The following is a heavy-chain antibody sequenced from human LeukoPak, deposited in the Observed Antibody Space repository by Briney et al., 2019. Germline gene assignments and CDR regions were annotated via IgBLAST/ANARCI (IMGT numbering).Heavy chain of an antibody. D-gene: IGHD6-13*01. CDR3: ARERQQLVGGWFDP. J-gene: IGHJ5*02. V-gene: IGHV4-39*07. CDR1: GGSISSSSYY. Sequence: SETLSLTCTVSGGSISSSSYYWGWIRQPPGKGLEWIGSIYYSGSTYYNPSLKSRVTISVDTSKNQFSLKLSSVTAADTAVYYCARERQQLVGGWFDPWGQGTLVTVSS. CDR2: IYYSGST.